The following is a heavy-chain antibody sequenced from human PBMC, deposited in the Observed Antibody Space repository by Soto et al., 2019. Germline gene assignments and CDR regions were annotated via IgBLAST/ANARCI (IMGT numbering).Heavy chain of an antibody. CDR3: ASGTYYDFWSGSHYYYYMDV. CDR1: GYTFTSYG. V-gene: IGHV1-18*01. J-gene: IGHJ6*03. Sequence: ASVKVSCKASGYTFTSYGISWVRQAPGQGLEWMGWISAYNGNTNYAQKLQGRVTMTTDTSTSTAYMELRSLRSDDTAVYYCASGTYYDFWSGSHYYYYMDVWGKGTTVTVSS. CDR2: ISAYNGNT. D-gene: IGHD3-3*01.